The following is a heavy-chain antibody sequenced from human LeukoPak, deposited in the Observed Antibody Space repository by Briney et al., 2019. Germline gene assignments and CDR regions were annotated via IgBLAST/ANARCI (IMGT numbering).Heavy chain of an antibody. CDR1: GFTFSSYA. Sequence: GGSLRLSCAASGFTFSSYAMNWVPLAPGKGREWISYISRTGNSIYYADSVKGRFTISRDSAKNSLYLQMNSLRAEDTAVYYCARGPYSSNWYVDCWGQGTLVTVAS. V-gene: IGHV3-48*03. CDR3: ARGPYSSNWYVDC. CDR2: ISRTGNSI. J-gene: IGHJ4*02. D-gene: IGHD6-13*01.